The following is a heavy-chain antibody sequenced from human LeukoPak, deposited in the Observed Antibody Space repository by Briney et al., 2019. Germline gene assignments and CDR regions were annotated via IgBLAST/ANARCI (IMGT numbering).Heavy chain of an antibody. Sequence: GGSLRLSCAASGFTVSSNYMSWVRQAPGKGLEWVSVIYSGGSTYYADSVKGRFTISRDNSKNTLYLQMNSLRAEDTAVYYCARDPPWNGMGVWGQGTTVTVSS. J-gene: IGHJ6*02. CDR2: IYSGGST. CDR3: ARDPPWNGMGV. D-gene: IGHD1-1*01. CDR1: GFTVSSNY. V-gene: IGHV3-53*01.